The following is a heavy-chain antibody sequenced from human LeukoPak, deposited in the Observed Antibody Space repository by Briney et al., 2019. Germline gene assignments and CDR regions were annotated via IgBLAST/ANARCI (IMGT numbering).Heavy chain of an antibody. Sequence: SETLSLTCAVSGYSISSGYYWGWIRQPPGKGLEWIGSIYHSGSTYYNPSLKSRVTISVDTSKNQFSLKLNSVTAADTAVYYCARVPSGSYNTPTDYWGQGTLVTVSS. CDR2: IYHSGST. CDR3: ARVPSGSYNTPTDY. V-gene: IGHV4-38-2*01. CDR1: GYSISSGYY. D-gene: IGHD1-26*01. J-gene: IGHJ4*02.